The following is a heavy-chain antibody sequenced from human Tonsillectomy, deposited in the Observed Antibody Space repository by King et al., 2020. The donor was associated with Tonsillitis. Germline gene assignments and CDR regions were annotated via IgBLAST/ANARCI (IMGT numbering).Heavy chain of an antibody. V-gene: IGHV3-49*04. J-gene: IGHJ4*02. Sequence: VQLVESGGGLVQPGRSLRLSCTASGFTFGDSAMSWVRQAPGKGLEWVGFIRSKAYGGTTEYAASVKGRFTISRDDSKSIAYLQMNSLKTEDTAVYFCTKAPSGLGSYHFDYWGQGTLVTVSS. CDR3: TKAPSGLGSYHFDY. CDR2: IRSKAYGGTT. D-gene: IGHD3-10*01. CDR1: GFTFGDSA.